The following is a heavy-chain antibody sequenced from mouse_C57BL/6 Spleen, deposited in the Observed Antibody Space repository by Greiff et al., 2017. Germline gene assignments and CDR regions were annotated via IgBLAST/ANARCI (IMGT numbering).Heavy chain of an antibody. D-gene: IGHD1-1*01. Sequence: QVTLKESGPGILQPSQTLSLTCSFSGFSLSTFGMGVGWIRQPSGKGLEWLAHIWWDDDKYYNPALKSRLTIAKDTSKDQVFLKIANVDTADTATYDCARKYGSSYEYYAMDYWGQGTSVTVSS. J-gene: IGHJ4*01. V-gene: IGHV8-8*01. CDR1: GFSLSTFGMG. CDR2: IWWDDDK. CDR3: ARKYGSSYEYYAMDY.